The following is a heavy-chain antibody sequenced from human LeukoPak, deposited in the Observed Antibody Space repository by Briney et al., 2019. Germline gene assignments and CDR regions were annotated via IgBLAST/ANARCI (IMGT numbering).Heavy chain of an antibody. CDR3: ARAYSGSYPDAFDI. V-gene: IGHV3-53*01. Sequence: PGGSLRLSCAASGFTVSSNYMSWVRQAPGKGLEWVSVIYSGGSTYYADSVKGRFTISRDNSKNTLYLQMNSLRAEDTAVYYCARAYSGSYPDAFDIWGQGTMVTVSS. CDR2: IYSGGST. D-gene: IGHD1-26*01. CDR1: GFTVSSNY. J-gene: IGHJ3*02.